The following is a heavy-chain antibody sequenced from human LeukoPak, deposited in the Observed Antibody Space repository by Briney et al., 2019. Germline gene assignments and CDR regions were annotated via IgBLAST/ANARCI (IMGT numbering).Heavy chain of an antibody. CDR2: ISYDGSNK. CDR3: AKDRWAYCGGDCYRFDY. Sequence: GGSLRLSCAASGSTFSNYGMHWVRQAPGKGLEWVAVISYDGSNKYYADSVKGRFTISRDNSKNTLYLQMNSLRAEDTAVYYCAKDRWAYCGGDCYRFDYWGQGTLVTVSS. J-gene: IGHJ4*02. CDR1: GSTFSNYG. D-gene: IGHD2-21*02. V-gene: IGHV3-30*18.